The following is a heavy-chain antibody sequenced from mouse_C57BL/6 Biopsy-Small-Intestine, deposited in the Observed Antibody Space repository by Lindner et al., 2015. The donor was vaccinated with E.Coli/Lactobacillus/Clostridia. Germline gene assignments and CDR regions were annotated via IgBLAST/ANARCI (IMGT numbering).Heavy chain of an antibody. J-gene: IGHJ3*01. CDR3: ARRDGYDYDERWLTY. CDR1: GYTFTSYG. D-gene: IGHD2-4*01. Sequence: VQLQESGAELVRPGSSVKMSCKTSGYTFTSYGINWVKQRPGQGLEWIGYIYIGNGYTEYNEKFKGKATLTSDTSSSTAYMQLSSLTSEDSAIYFCARRDGYDYDERWLTYWGQGTLVTVSA. V-gene: IGHV1-58*01. CDR2: IYIGNGYT.